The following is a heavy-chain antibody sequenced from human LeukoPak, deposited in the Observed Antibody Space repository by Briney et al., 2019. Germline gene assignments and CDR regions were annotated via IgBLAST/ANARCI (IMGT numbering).Heavy chain of an antibody. CDR2: VYTSGSP. Sequence: PSETLSLTCSVSGGSISSYYWSWIRQSAGKGLEWIGRVYTSGSPNYNPSLKSRVTMSVDTSKRQFSLKLRSVTAADTAVYYCARDLGSCSGGGRYRGAHAFDIWGQGTMVTVSS. CDR1: GGSISSYY. D-gene: IGHD2-15*01. V-gene: IGHV4-4*07. J-gene: IGHJ3*02. CDR3: ARDLGSCSGGGRYRGAHAFDI.